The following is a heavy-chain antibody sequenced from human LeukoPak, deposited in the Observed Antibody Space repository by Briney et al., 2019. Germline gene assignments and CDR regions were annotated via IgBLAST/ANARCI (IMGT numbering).Heavy chain of an antibody. D-gene: IGHD6-19*01. V-gene: IGHV3-53*01. CDR2: IYSGGTT. CDR1: GFTFSSYS. CDR3: AKDLGISGWHLDY. J-gene: IGHJ4*02. Sequence: GGSLRLSCAASGFTFSSYSMNWVRQAPGKGLEWVSTIYSGGTTYYADSVMGRFTISRDNSKNALYLQMNSLRAEDTALYYCAKDLGISGWHLDYWGQGTMVTVSS.